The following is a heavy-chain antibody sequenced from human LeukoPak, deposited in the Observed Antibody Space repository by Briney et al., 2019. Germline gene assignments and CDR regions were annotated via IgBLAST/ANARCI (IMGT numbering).Heavy chain of an antibody. CDR2: ISAYNGNT. CDR3: AREREYSSSSWFGP. V-gene: IGHV1-18*01. Sequence: GASVKVSCKASGYTFTSYGISWVRQAPGQGLEWMGWISAYNGNTNYAQKLQGRVTMTTDTSTSTAYMELRSLRSDDTAVYYCAREREYSSSSWFGPWGQGTLVTVSS. D-gene: IGHD6-6*01. CDR1: GYTFTSYG. J-gene: IGHJ5*02.